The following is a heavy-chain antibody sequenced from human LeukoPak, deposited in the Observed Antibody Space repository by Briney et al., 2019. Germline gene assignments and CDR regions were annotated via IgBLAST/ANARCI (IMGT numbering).Heavy chain of an antibody. CDR2: ISWNSGSR. J-gene: IGHJ3*02. CDR1: GFTSDDYA. V-gene: IGHV3-9*02. CDR3: AKGVGKWELLSAFDI. Sequence: SLRPLRLSPAASGFTSDDYAMHSVRQAPGKGLGWGSGISWNSGSRGYADSVKGRFTISRDNAKNSLYLQMNSLRAEDTALYYCAKGVGKWELLSAFDIWGQGTMVTVSS. D-gene: IGHD1-26*01.